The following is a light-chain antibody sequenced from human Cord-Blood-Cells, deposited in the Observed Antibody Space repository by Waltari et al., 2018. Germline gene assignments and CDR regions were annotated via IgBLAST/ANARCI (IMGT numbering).Light chain of an antibody. CDR2: DVR. CDR1: SSDVGGYNY. CDR3: SSYTSSSTYVV. J-gene: IGLJ2*01. Sequence: QSALTQPASVSGSPGQSLTISCTGTSSDVGGYNYVSWYQQHPGQAPKLMIYDVRNRPSGVSNRFSGSKSGNTASLTISGLQAEDEADYYCSSYTSSSTYVVFGGGTKLTVL. V-gene: IGLV2-14*01.